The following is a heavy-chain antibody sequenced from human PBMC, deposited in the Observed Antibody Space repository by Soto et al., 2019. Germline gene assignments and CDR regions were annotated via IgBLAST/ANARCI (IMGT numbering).Heavy chain of an antibody. CDR3: ARGWGYDSNDYYYAY. D-gene: IGHD3-22*01. CDR2: SIPIFGTA. CDR1: GGTFSRHA. V-gene: IGHV1-69*01. Sequence: QVQLVQSGAEVRKPGSSVKVSCKASGGTFSRHAISWVRQAPGQGLEWMGGSIPIFGTANHAQKFQGRVTIIADESTSTVYMELSRLRSEDTAMDYCARGWGYDSNDYYYAYWGQGTLVIVSS. J-gene: IGHJ4*02.